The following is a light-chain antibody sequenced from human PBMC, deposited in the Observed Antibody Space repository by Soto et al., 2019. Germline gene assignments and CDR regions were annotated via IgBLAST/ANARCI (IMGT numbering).Light chain of an antibody. Sequence: QPVLTQPASVSGSPGQSITISCTGTSSDVGGYNYVSWYQQHPGKAPKLMIYEVTNRPSGVSNRFSGSKSGNTASLTISGLQAEDEADYYCSSYTDSSTVFGGGTQLTVL. CDR1: SSDVGGYNY. V-gene: IGLV2-14*01. J-gene: IGLJ3*02. CDR2: EVT. CDR3: SSYTDSSTV.